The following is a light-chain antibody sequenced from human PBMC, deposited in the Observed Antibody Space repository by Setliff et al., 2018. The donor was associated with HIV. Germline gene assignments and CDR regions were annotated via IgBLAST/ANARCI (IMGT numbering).Light chain of an antibody. Sequence: QSALTQPASVSGSPGQSITISCTGTSSDVGGYNYVSWYQQHPGKAPKLIIFDASNRPSGVSHRFSGSKSGNTASLTISGLQAEDEADYYCSSYASSSTLVVFGGGTQLTVL. CDR2: DAS. CDR3: SSYASSSTLVV. V-gene: IGLV2-14*03. J-gene: IGLJ2*01. CDR1: SSDVGGYNY.